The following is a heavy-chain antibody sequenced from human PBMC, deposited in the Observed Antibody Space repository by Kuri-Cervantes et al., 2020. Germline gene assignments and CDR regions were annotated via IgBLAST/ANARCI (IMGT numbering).Heavy chain of an antibody. D-gene: IGHD3-16*02. V-gene: IGHV4-39*07. Sequence: SETLSLTCTVSGGSISSGSYYWGWIRQPPGKGLEWIGSIYYSRSTYYNPSLKSRVTISVDTSKNQLSLNLSSVTAADTAVYYCADDYVWGSYLQNWGQGTLVTVSS. J-gene: IGHJ1*01. CDR1: GGSISSGSYY. CDR3: ADDYVWGSYLQN. CDR2: IYYSRST.